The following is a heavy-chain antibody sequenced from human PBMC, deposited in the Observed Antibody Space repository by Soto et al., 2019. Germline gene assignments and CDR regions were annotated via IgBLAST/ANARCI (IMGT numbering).Heavy chain of an antibody. CDR1: GYIFTSYW. Sequence: GESLKISCKGSGYIFTSYWIGWFRQMPGKGLEWMGIIYPGDSDTRYSPSFQGQVTISADKSISTAYLQWSSLKASDTAMYYCARGGFVREYGMDVWGQGTTVTVSS. CDR3: ARGGFVREYGMDV. V-gene: IGHV5-51*01. J-gene: IGHJ6*02. D-gene: IGHD2-8*01. CDR2: IYPGDSDT.